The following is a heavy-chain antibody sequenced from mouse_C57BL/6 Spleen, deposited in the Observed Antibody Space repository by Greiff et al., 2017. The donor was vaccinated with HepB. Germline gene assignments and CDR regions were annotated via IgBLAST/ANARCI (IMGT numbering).Heavy chain of an antibody. J-gene: IGHJ3*01. CDR2: ISGGGGNT. CDR3: ARRGVNPWFAY. D-gene: IGHD2-12*01. Sequence: DVHLVESGGGLVKPGGSLKLSCAASGFTFSSYTMSWVRQTPEKRLEWVATISGGGGNTYYPDRVKGRFTISRDNAKNTLYLQMSSLRSEDTALYYCARRGVNPWFAYWGQGTLVTVSA. V-gene: IGHV5-9*01. CDR1: GFTFSSYT.